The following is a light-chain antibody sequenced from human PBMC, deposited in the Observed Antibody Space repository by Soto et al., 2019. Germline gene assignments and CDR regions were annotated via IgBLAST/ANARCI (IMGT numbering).Light chain of an antibody. CDR1: QSVSSN. Sequence: EIVMTQSPANLSVSPGERATLSCRASQSVSSNLAWYQQKPGQGPRLLIYGASTRPTSIPARFSGSGSGTEFTLTINSLQSEDFAVYYCQQYNKWPPYTFGQGTKLEIK. CDR3: QQYNKWPPYT. V-gene: IGKV3-15*01. J-gene: IGKJ2*01. CDR2: GAS.